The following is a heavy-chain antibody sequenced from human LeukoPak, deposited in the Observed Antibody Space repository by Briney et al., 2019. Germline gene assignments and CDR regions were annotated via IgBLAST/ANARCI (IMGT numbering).Heavy chain of an antibody. Sequence: GGSLRLSCAASGFTFSNYWIHWVRQAPGKGLVWVSRIDNAGSITTYADSVKGRFTISRDNAENTLYLQMNSLRAEDTAVYYCARADRGFGLAGYWGQGTLVTVSS. CDR3: ARADRGFGLAGY. V-gene: IGHV3-74*03. J-gene: IGHJ4*02. CDR2: IDNAGSIT. D-gene: IGHD3-10*01. CDR1: GFTFSNYW.